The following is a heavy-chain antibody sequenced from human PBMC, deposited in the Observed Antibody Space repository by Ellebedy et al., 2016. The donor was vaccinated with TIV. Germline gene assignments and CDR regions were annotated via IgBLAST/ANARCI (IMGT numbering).Heavy chain of an antibody. CDR1: GGPIKSDPYY. D-gene: IGHD6-13*01. Sequence: MPGGSLRLSCTVSGGPIKSDPYYWGWIRQPQGKGLEWVGSIYSSGLNFFSPSLKSRVTISVDTSTNQFSLSLSSVTAADTALYFCARILPVSYSTAFDIWGPGTMVTISS. J-gene: IGHJ3*02. CDR3: ARILPVSYSTAFDI. CDR2: IYSSGLN. V-gene: IGHV4-39*07.